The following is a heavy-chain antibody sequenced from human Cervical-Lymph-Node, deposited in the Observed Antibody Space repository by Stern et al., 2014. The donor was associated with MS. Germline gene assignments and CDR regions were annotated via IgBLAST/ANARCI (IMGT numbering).Heavy chain of an antibody. CDR3: ARGGEGWNSYYFDY. J-gene: IGHJ4*02. Sequence: QVQLQESGPGLVKPSQTLSLSCSVSGGSITSGSYYWTWIRQPAGKGPEWIGSIYSTGTTNYNPSLNSRVPMSLDTSENQFPLKVISVTAADTAVYYCARGGEGWNSYYFDYWGQGTLVTVSS. CDR1: GGSITSGSYY. CDR2: IYSTGTT. D-gene: IGHD1-7*01. V-gene: IGHV4-61*02.